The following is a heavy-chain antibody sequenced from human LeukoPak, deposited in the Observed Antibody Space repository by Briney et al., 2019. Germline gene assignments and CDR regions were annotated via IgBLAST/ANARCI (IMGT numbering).Heavy chain of an antibody. CDR2: IFPSGTT. V-gene: IGHV4-4*02. Sequence: SETLSLTCAVSGGSIGDSYWWTWVRQPPGKGLEWIGEIFPSGTTNYNPSLKGRVTISLDKSKNHFSLKLNSMTAADTAVYYCAEVDRIIGRGFDYWGQGTLVTVSS. J-gene: IGHJ4*02. CDR3: AEVDRIIGRGFDY. CDR1: GGSIGDSYW. D-gene: IGHD2/OR15-2a*01.